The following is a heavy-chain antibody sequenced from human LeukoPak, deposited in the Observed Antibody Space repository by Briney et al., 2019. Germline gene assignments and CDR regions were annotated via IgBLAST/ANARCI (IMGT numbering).Heavy chain of an antibody. CDR2: IYHSGST. J-gene: IGHJ4*02. D-gene: IGHD1-1*01. Sequence: SETLSLTCTVSGGSISSGGYSWSWLRQPPGKGLEWIGYIYHSGSTYYNPSLKSRVTISVDRSKNQFSLKLSSVTAADTAVYYCARQADDGYFDYWGQGTLVTVSS. CDR1: GGSISSGGYS. V-gene: IGHV4-30-2*01. CDR3: ARQADDGYFDY.